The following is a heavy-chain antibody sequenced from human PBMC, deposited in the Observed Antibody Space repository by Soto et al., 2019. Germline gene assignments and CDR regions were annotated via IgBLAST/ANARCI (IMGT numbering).Heavy chain of an antibody. Sequence: EVQLVESGGGLVQPGGSLRLSCAASGFTFSSYWMHWVRQAPGKGLVWVSRINSDGSSTSYADSVKGRFTISRDNDKNTLYLQMNSLRAEDTAVYYCARDNSNYYYYYGMDVWGQGTTVTVSS. J-gene: IGHJ6*02. V-gene: IGHV3-74*01. CDR2: INSDGSST. D-gene: IGHD4-4*01. CDR3: ARDNSNYYYYYGMDV. CDR1: GFTFSSYW.